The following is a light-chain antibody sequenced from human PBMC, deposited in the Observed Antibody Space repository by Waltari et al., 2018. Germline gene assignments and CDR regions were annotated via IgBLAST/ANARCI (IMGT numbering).Light chain of an antibody. V-gene: IGKV1-5*03. CDR3: QQYNSYWWT. J-gene: IGKJ1*01. CDR2: EAS. Sequence: DIQITQSPSTLSASVGDRIAVTSRASQTIGTYLAWVQRKPGKAPKLLLYEASTLANGVPSRFSGSGSGTDFTLTISSLEPDDFATYYCQQYNSYWWTFGLGTKVEV. CDR1: QTIGTY.